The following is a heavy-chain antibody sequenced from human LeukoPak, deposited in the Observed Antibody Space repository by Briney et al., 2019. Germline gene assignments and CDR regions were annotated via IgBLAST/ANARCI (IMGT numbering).Heavy chain of an antibody. V-gene: IGHV3-30*19. Sequence: PGGSLRLSCVASGFTFSSYGMHWVRQAPGKGLEWLAVISFDGTNKYYADSVEGRFTISRDRSNNTLYLQMNSLRTDDTALYYCARGRLAVFGSLQDWGQGTLVTVSS. CDR2: ISFDGTNK. CDR1: GFTFSSYG. CDR3: ARGRLAVFGSLQD. J-gene: IGHJ4*02. D-gene: IGHD3-16*01.